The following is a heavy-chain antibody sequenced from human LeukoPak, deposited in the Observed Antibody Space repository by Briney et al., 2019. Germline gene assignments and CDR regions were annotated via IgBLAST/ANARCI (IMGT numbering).Heavy chain of an antibody. CDR3: AKEKLEYQLLPTNFDY. V-gene: IGHV3-23*01. Sequence: PGGSLRLSCAASGFTFSSYAMSWVRQAPGKGLEWVSAISGSGGSTYYADSVKGRFTISRDNSKNTLYLQMNSLRAEDTAVYYCAKEKLEYQLLPTNFDYWGQGTLVTVSS. J-gene: IGHJ4*02. D-gene: IGHD2-2*01. CDR1: GFTFSSYA. CDR2: ISGSGGST.